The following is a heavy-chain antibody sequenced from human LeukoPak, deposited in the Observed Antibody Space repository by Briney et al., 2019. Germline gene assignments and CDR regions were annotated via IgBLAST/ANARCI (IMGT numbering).Heavy chain of an antibody. J-gene: IGHJ4*02. CDR3: ASGVGRDSAWNVPFDY. V-gene: IGHV4-38-2*02. Sequence: PSETLSLTCTVSGHSISSGYYWGWIRQPPGKGLEWIGSIYHSRSTYSNPSLKSRVTISVDTSTKQFSLRLSSVTAADTAVYYCASGVGRDSAWNVPFDYWGQGTLVTVSS. CDR1: GHSISSGYY. CDR2: IYHSRST. D-gene: IGHD1-1*01.